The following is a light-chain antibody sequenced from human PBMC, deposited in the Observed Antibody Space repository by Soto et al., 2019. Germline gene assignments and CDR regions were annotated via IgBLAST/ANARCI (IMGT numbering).Light chain of an antibody. V-gene: IGKV3-20*01. CDR2: DAS. CDR1: QSVSSSY. Sequence: EIVLTQSPGTLSLSPGERASLSCRASQSVSSSYLAWYQQIPGQAPRLLINDASRRATGIPDRFSGSGSGTDFTLTISRLEPEDFAVYYCQQYGSSPPTFGQGTKVAIK. J-gene: IGKJ1*01. CDR3: QQYGSSPPT.